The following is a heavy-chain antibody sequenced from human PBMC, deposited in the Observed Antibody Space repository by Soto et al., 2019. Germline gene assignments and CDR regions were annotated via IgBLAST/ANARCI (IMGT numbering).Heavy chain of an antibody. CDR1: GFTFSSYS. CDR3: ARDWNEWFGELFGQPWMDV. J-gene: IGHJ6*02. D-gene: IGHD3-10*01. Sequence: GGSLRLSCAASGFTFSSYSMNWVRQAPGKGLEWVSYISSSSSTIYYADSVKGRFTISRDNAKNSLYLQMNGLRDEDTAVYYCARDWNEWFGELFGQPWMDVWGQGTTVTVSS. V-gene: IGHV3-48*02. CDR2: ISSSSSTI.